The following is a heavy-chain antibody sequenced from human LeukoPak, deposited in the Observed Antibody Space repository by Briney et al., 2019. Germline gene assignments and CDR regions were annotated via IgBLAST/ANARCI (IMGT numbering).Heavy chain of an antibody. J-gene: IGHJ5*02. CDR1: GFTFSSYW. Sequence: GGSLRLSCAASGFTFSSYWMSWVRQAPGKGLEWVANIKQDGSEKYYVDSVKGRFTISRDNAKNSLYLQMNSLRAEDTAVYYCAREGRTRNHVGNWFDPWGQGTLVTVSS. CDR3: AREGRTRNHVGNWFDP. V-gene: IGHV3-7*01. D-gene: IGHD1-14*01. CDR2: IKQDGSEK.